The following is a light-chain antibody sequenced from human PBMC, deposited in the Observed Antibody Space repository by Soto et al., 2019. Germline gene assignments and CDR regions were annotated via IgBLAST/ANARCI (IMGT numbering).Light chain of an antibody. CDR2: GDN. V-gene: IGLV1-44*01. Sequence: HSVLTQPPSASGTPGQRVTISCSGSSSNMGSNSVNWYQQLPGTAPKLLIYGDNQRPSGVPDRFSGSKSGTSASLAITGLQSEDEADYYCAAWDGSLHHILFGGGTKLTVL. CDR3: AAWDGSLHHIL. J-gene: IGLJ2*01. CDR1: SSNMGSNS.